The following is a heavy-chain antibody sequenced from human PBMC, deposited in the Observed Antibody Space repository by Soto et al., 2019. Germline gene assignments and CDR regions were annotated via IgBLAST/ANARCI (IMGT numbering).Heavy chain of an antibody. Sequence: EVQLLESGGGLVQPGGSLRLSCASSGFTFSSYAMSWVRQAPGKGLEWVSAISGSGGRTYYADSVKGRFTISRDNSKNTLYLQMNSLRAEDTDVYYCAKGTYYYGSGKHYGMDVWGQGTTVTVSS. D-gene: IGHD3-10*01. CDR1: GFTFSSYA. CDR3: AKGTYYYGSGKHYGMDV. CDR2: ISGSGGRT. J-gene: IGHJ6*02. V-gene: IGHV3-23*01.